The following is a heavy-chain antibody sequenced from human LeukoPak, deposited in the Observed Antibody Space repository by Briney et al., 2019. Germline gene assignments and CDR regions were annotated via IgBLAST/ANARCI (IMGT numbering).Heavy chain of an antibody. J-gene: IGHJ5*02. CDR3: ARVDVLRYFDWLFNTHRFDP. D-gene: IGHD3-9*01. Sequence: GASVKVSCKASGYTFTSYGISWVRQAPGQGLEWMGWISAYNGNTNSAQKPQGRVTMTTDTSTSTAYMELRSLRSDDTAVYYCARVDVLRYFDWLFNTHRFDPWGQGTLVTVSS. CDR1: GYTFTSYG. CDR2: ISAYNGNT. V-gene: IGHV1-18*01.